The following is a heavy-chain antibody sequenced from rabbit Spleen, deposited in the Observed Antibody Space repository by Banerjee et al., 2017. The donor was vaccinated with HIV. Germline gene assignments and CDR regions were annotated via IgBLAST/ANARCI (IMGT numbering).Heavy chain of an antibody. D-gene: IGHD6-1*01. CDR2: IAGTSSGFT. J-gene: IGHJ3*01. V-gene: IGHV1S45*01. Sequence: QEQLVESGGGLVQPEGSLTLTCTTSGFSFSSSYYMCWVRQAPGKGLEWIACIAGTSSGFTYSATWAKGRFTCSKTSSTTVTLQVTSLTVADTATYFCARDTASSFSSYGMDLWGQGTLVTVS. CDR1: GFSFSSSYY. CDR3: ARDTASSFSSYGMDL.